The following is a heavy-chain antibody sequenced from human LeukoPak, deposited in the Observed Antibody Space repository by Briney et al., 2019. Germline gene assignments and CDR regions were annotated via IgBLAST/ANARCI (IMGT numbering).Heavy chain of an antibody. J-gene: IGHJ4*02. V-gene: IGHV3-33*01. CDR1: GFTFSSYG. D-gene: IGHD6-6*01. CDR2: IWYDGSNK. Sequence: PGGSLRLSCAASGFTFSSYGMHWVRQAPGKGLEWVAVIWYDGSNKYYADSVKGRFTISRDNAKNSLYLQMNSLRAEDTAVYYCARDERGARPDFYWGQGTLVTVSS. CDR3: ARDERGARPDFY.